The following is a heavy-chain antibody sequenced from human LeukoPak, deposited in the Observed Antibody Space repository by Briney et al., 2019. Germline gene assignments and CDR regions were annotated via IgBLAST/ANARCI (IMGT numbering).Heavy chain of an antibody. V-gene: IGHV4-59*08. CDR3: ARHGSSWSFDY. CDR2: IYYRGST. J-gene: IGHJ4*02. CDR1: GGSISTYY. D-gene: IGHD6-13*01. Sequence: SETLSLTCTVSGGSISTYYWSWIRQSPGKGLEWIGYIYYRGSTNYNPSLKSRVTISIDTSKNQFSLRLNSVTAADTAVYYCARHGSSWSFDYWGQGILVTVSS.